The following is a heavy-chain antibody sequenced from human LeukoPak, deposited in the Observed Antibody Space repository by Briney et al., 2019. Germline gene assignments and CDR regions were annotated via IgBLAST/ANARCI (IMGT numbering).Heavy chain of an antibody. CDR2: ISYDGSNK. CDR1: GFTFSSYG. CDR3: ARGPPDYGDYEGFFQH. J-gene: IGHJ1*01. V-gene: IGHV3-30*03. D-gene: IGHD4-17*01. Sequence: GGSLRLSCAASGFTFSSYGMHWVRQAPGKGLEWVAVISYDGSNKYYADSVKGRFTISRDNAKKSLYLQMNSLRAEDTAVYYCARGPPDYGDYEGFFQHWGQGTLVTVSS.